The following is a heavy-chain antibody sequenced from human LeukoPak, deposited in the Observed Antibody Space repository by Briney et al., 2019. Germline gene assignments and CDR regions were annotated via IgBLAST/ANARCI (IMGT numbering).Heavy chain of an antibody. CDR1: GFTFNTYC. Sequence: GGSLRLSCATSGFTFNTYCMNWVRQAPGKGLEWLSYISYGGDSIYYADSVEGRFTISRDNARNSLYLEMNNLRPEDTAIYYYAKSPSGLYKGTFWAWGQGTLVTVSS. CDR3: AKSPSGLYKGTFWA. D-gene: IGHD1-14*01. J-gene: IGHJ5*02. V-gene: IGHV3-48*01. CDR2: ISYGGDSI.